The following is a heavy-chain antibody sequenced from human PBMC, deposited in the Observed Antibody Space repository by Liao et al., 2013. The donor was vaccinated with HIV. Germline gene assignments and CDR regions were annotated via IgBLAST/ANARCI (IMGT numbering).Heavy chain of an antibody. J-gene: IGHJ6*03. V-gene: IGHV4-61*02. CDR2: IHTSGST. Sequence: QVQLQESGPGLVKPSQTLSLTCTVSGGSISSGSFYWSWIRQPAGKGLEWMGRIHTSGSTNYNPSLKSRVTISVDTSKNQFSLKLSSVTAADTAVYYCARSESYSNYPNYFYYYMDVWGKGTTVTVSS. CDR3: ARSESYSNYPNYFYYYMDV. CDR1: GGSISSGSFY. D-gene: IGHD4-11*01.